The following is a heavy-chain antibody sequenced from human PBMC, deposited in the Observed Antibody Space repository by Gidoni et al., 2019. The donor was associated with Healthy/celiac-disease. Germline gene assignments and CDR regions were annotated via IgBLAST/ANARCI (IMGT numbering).Heavy chain of an antibody. CDR2: IKQDGREK. CDR1: GFNLSSYW. J-gene: IGHJ6*02. V-gene: IGHV3-7*03. Sequence: ELQPVERGVGLVRSGRWLRLPYKTNGFNLSSYWMSWVRQAHGKGLEWGANIKQDGREKYYVDSVKVRSTRSKDNARSELYLEMNSLRVEDTDVYYWARDVIAAPGADDYCYYGMDVWGQGTTVTVSS. CDR3: ARDVIAAPGADDYCYYGMDV. D-gene: IGHD6-13*01.